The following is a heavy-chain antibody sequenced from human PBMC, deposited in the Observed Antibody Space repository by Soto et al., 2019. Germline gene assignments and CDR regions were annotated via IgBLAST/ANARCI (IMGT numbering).Heavy chain of an antibody. CDR3: AAQTYYYDRSGYYSGAFDI. J-gene: IGHJ3*02. CDR2: IYYSGST. CDR1: WGSIISSY. D-gene: IGHD3-22*01. Sequence: SDTLELARALSWGSIISSYWSWIRQPPGKGLEWIGYIYYSGSTNYNPSLKSRVTISVDTSKNQFSLKLSSVTAADTAVYYCAAQTYYYDRSGYYSGAFDIWGQGTMVT. V-gene: IGHV4-59*07.